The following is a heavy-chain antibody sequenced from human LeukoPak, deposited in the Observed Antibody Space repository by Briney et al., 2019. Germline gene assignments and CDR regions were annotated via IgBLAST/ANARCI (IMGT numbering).Heavy chain of an antibody. CDR2: IKQDGGEM. CDR3: ARDVFYDSSGYLQY. V-gene: IGHV3-7*03. J-gene: IGHJ4*02. D-gene: IGHD3-22*01. Sequence: GGSLRLSCAASGFTFSSYWMSWVRQAPGKGLEWVANIKQDGGEMYYLDSVKGRFTISRDNAKNSLYLQMNSLRAEDTAVYYCARDVFYDSSGYLQYWGQGTLVTVSS. CDR1: GFTFSSYW.